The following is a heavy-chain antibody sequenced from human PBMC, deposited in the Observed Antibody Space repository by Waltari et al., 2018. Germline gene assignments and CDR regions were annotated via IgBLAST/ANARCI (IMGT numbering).Heavy chain of an antibody. CDR1: GFTFSIYT. CDR2: ISSSSSNI. CDR3: ARDREVTKWSLIPDERRAFDI. V-gene: IGHV3-21*01. J-gene: IGHJ3*02. Sequence: VQLVESGGGLVKPGGSLRLSCAASGFTFSIYTINWVRQAPGKGLEWVSSISSSSSNIYYADSVKGRFTISRDNTKKSLYLQINSLRVEDTAVYYCARDREVTKWSLIPDERRAFDIWGQGTMVTVSS. D-gene: IGHD2-15*01.